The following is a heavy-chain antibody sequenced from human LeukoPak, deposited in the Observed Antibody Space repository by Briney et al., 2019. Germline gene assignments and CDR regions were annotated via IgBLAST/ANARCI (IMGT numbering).Heavy chain of an antibody. J-gene: IGHJ6*02. CDR1: GGSINSYY. V-gene: IGHV4-4*07. CDR2: IYTSGST. Sequence: SETLSLTCTVSGGSINSYYWSWIRQPAGKGMEWIGRIYTSGSTNYNPSLKSRVTISVDTSKNQFSLKLSSVTAADTAVYYCARDLAHYYGMDVWGQGTTVTVSS. CDR3: ARDLAHYYGMDV.